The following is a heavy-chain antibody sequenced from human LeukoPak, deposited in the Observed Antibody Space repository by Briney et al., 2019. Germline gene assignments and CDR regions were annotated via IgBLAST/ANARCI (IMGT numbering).Heavy chain of an antibody. CDR2: IFYSGRT. Sequence: PSETLSLTCTVSGGSISTSSYYWGRVRQPPGKGLEWIGNIFYSGRTYYSQSLKSQITIPLDTPRNPYSLKLNHVTAADTAVYYCSKSSGYCLVYIWGRGTMVTVSS. J-gene: IGHJ3*02. V-gene: IGHV4-39*07. CDR3: SKSSGYCLVYI. D-gene: IGHD3-22*01. CDR1: GGSISTSSYY.